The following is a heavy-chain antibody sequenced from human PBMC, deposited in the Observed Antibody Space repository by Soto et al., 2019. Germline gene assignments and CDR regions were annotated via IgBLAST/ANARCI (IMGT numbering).Heavy chain of an antibody. CDR3: ARFPDYDILTGYYVSDYYGMDV. Sequence: GGSLRLSCAASGFTFSSYWMHWVRQAPGKGLVWVSRINSDGSSTSYADSVKGRFTISRDNAKNTLYLQMNSLRAEDTAVYYCARFPDYDILTGYYVSDYYGMDVCGQGTTVNVSS. J-gene: IGHJ6*02. CDR1: GFTFSSYW. D-gene: IGHD3-9*01. CDR2: INSDGSST. V-gene: IGHV3-74*01.